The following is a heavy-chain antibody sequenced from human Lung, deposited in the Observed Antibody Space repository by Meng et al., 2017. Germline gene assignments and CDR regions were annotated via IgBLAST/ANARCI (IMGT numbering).Heavy chain of an antibody. CDR1: GYPFTTYD. CDR3: ARRFCTGGSCYSAIDY. Sequence: ASVKVSCKASGYPFTTYDINWVRQATGQGLEWMGWMNPNTGHATYAPKFQGRVTLTRDTSISTAYMELSSLRSEDTPLYYCARRFCTGGSCYSAIDYWGQGTLVTVSS. V-gene: IGHV1-8*03. CDR2: MNPNTGHA. J-gene: IGHJ4*02. D-gene: IGHD2-15*01.